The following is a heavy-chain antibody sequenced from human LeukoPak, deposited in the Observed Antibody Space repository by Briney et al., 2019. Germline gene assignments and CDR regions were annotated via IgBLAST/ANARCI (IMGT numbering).Heavy chain of an antibody. Sequence: GGSLRLSCAASGFTFSSYSMNWVRQAPGKGLEWVSSISSSSSYIYYAPSVKGRFTISRDNAKNSLYLQMNSLRAEDTAVYYCARGLLYEAFDIWGQGTMVTVSS. V-gene: IGHV3-21*01. CDR1: GFTFSSYS. J-gene: IGHJ3*02. CDR2: ISSSSSYI. D-gene: IGHD3-10*01. CDR3: ARGLLYEAFDI.